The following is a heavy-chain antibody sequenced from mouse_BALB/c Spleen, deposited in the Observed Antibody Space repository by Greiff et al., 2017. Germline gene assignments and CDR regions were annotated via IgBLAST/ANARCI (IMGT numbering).Heavy chain of an antibody. CDR3: VRRGGDY. Sequence: VQLKESGGGLVQPKGSLKLSCASSGFTFNTYAMNWVRQAPGKGLEWVARIRSKSNNYATYYADSVKDRFTISRDDSQSMLYLQMNNLKTEDTAMYYCVRRGGDYWGQGTSVTVSS. CDR1: GFTFNTYA. V-gene: IGHV10-1*02. J-gene: IGHJ4*01. CDR2: IRSKSNNYAT.